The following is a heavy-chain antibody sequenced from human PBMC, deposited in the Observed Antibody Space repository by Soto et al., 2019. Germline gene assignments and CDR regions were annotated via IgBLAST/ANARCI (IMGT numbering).Heavy chain of an antibody. CDR1: GGSISSGGYY. CDR3: ARELNCSGGSCYSYYYYYGMDV. D-gene: IGHD2-15*01. Sequence: PSETLSLTCTVSGGSISSGGYYWSWIRQHPGKGLEWIGYIYYSGSTYYNPSLKSRVTISVDTSKNQFSLKLSSVTAADTAVYYCARELNCSGGSCYSYYYYYGMDVWGQGTTVTVS. CDR2: IYYSGST. V-gene: IGHV4-31*03. J-gene: IGHJ6*02.